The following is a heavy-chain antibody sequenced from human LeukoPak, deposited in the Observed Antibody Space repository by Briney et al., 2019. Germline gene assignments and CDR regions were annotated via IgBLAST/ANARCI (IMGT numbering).Heavy chain of an antibody. CDR1: GGSFSGYY. Sequence: SETLSLTCAVYGGSFSGYYWSWIRQPPGKGLEWIGEINHSGSTNYNPSLKSRVTISVDTSKNQFSLKLSSVTAADTAVYYCAGEPLLLWFGEYTWGQGTLVTVSS. V-gene: IGHV4-34*01. CDR3: AGEPLLLWFGEYT. D-gene: IGHD3-10*01. J-gene: IGHJ4*02. CDR2: INHSGST.